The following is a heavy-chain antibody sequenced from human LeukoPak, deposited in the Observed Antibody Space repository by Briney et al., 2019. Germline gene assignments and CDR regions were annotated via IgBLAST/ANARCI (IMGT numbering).Heavy chain of an antibody. D-gene: IGHD1-26*01. CDR3: ARSPSGSQTYFDY. CDR2: INPNSGGT. V-gene: IGHV1-2*04. Sequence: GASVKVSCKASGYTFTGYYMHWVRQAPGQGLERMGWINPNSGGTNYAQKFQGWVTMTRDTSISTAYMELSRLRSDDTAVYYCARSPSGSQTYFDYWGQGTLVTVSS. CDR1: GYTFTGYY. J-gene: IGHJ4*02.